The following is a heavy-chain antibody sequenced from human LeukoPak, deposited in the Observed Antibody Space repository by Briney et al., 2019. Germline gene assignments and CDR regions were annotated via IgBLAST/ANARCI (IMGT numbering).Heavy chain of an antibody. J-gene: IGHJ5*02. V-gene: IGHV4-39*01. CDR2: IYYSGST. CDR3: ARGRYRSSRFDP. Sequence: SETLSLTCTVSGGSISSSSYYWGWIRQPPGKGLEWIGSIYYSGSTYYNPSLKSRVTISVDTSKNQFSLKLNSVTAADTAVYYCARGRYRSSRFDPWGQGTLVTVSS. CDR1: GGSISSSSYY. D-gene: IGHD6-6*01.